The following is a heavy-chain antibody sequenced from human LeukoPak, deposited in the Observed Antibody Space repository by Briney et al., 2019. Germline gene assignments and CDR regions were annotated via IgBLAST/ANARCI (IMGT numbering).Heavy chain of an antibody. CDR2: ISGSDGST. CDR1: GYTLSTDY. J-gene: IGHJ4*02. D-gene: IGHD3-10*01. CDR3: AKTKGRNFGDLGFDY. V-gene: IGHV3-23*01. Sequence: PGRSLRLSCADSGYTLSTDYLSWVCQAPGKGLEWVSRISGSDGSTDYADSVRGRFTTSRDNSENTLFLQMNTLRAEDTAIYYCAKTKGRNFGDLGFDYCGQGTLGTVSS.